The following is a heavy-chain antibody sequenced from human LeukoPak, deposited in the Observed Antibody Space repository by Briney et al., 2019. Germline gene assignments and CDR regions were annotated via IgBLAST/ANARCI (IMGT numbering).Heavy chain of an antibody. J-gene: IGHJ3*02. CDR1: GGSFSGYY. Sequence: SETLSLTCAVYGGSFSGYYWSWIRQPPGKGLEWIGEINHSGSTNYNPSLKSRVTISVDTSKNQFSLKLSSVTAADTAVYFCARSKAQWEAFDIWGQGTMVTVSS. V-gene: IGHV4-34*01. CDR3: ARSKAQWEAFDI. CDR2: INHSGST. D-gene: IGHD1-26*01.